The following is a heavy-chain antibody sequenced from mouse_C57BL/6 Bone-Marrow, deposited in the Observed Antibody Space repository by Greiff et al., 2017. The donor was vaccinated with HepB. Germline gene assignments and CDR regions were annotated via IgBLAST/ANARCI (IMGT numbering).Heavy chain of an antibody. V-gene: IGHV5-6*01. CDR3: ASHGSSSAWFAY. CDR1: GFTFSSYG. Sequence: EVKLMESGGDLVKPGGSLKLSCAASGFTFSSYGMSWVRQTPDKRLEWVATISSGGSYTYYPDSVKGRFTISRDNAKNTLYLQMSSLKSEDTAMYYCASHGSSSAWFAYWGQGTLVTVSA. D-gene: IGHD1-1*01. CDR2: ISSGGSYT. J-gene: IGHJ3*01.